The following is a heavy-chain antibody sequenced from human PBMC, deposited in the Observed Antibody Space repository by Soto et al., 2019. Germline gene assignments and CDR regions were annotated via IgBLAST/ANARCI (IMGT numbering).Heavy chain of an antibody. CDR1: GASVISTKW. D-gene: IGHD3-9*01. Sequence: SETLSLTCAVSGASVISTKWWSWVRQSPGKGLEWIGDIYHSGSTNYNPSLKSRVTISADTSKNQFSLNVTSVTAADTAVYYCARVPPYDILTGYYNRAFDIWGQGTMVTVSS. J-gene: IGHJ3*02. CDR3: ARVPPYDILTGYYNRAFDI. V-gene: IGHV4-4*02. CDR2: IYHSGST.